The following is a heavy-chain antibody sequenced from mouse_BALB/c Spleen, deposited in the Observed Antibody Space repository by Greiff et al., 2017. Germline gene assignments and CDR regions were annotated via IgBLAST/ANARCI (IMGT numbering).Heavy chain of an antibody. CDR3: ARKGIYAMDY. J-gene: IGHJ4*01. V-gene: IGHV2-2*02. CDR1: GFSLTSYG. CDR2: IWSGGST. Sequence: QVQLQQSGPGLVQPSQSLSITCTVSGFSLTSYGVHWVRQSQGKGLEWLGVIWSGGSTDYNAAFISRLSISKDNSKSQVFFKMNSLQANDTAIYYCARKGIYAMDYWGQGTSVTVSS.